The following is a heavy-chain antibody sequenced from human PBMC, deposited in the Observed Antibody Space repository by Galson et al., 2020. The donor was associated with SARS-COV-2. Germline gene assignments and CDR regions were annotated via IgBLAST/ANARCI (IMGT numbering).Heavy chain of an antibody. CDR3: PRERGYYYGSGSYFRPFDYGMDV. V-gene: IGHV3-33*01. CDR1: GFTFSSYG. J-gene: IGHJ6*02. CDR2: IWYDGSNK. Sequence: GGSLRLSCAASGFTFSSYGMHWVRQAPVTGLEWVAVIWYDGSNKYYADSVNGRFTISRDNSKNTLYLQMNSLRAEDTAVYYCPRERGYYYGSGSYFRPFDYGMDVWGQGTTVTVSS. D-gene: IGHD3-10*01.